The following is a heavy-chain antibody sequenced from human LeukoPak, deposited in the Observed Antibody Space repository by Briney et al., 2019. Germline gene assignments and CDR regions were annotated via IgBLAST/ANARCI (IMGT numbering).Heavy chain of an antibody. CDR2: IKQDGSEK. V-gene: IGHV3-7*01. CDR3: ARLLAYNSGGEAFDH. Sequence: PGGSLRLSCAASGFTFSSYWMSWVRQAPGKGLEWVANIKQDGSEKYYVDSVKGRFTISRDDSTDTLNLQMHSLRAEDTAVYYCARLLAYNSGGEAFDHWGQGTLVTVSS. CDR1: GFTFSSYW. J-gene: IGHJ4*02. D-gene: IGHD1-20*01.